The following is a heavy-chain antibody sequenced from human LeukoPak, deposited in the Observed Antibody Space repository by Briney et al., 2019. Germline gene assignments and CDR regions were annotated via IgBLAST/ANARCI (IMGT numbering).Heavy chain of an antibody. V-gene: IGHV4-59*01. J-gene: IGHJ4*02. CDR1: GGSISSYY. CDR2: IYYSGST. D-gene: IGHD7-27*01. Sequence: SETLSLTRTVSGGSISSYYWSWIRQPPGKGLEWIGYIYYSGSTNHNPSLKSRVTISVDTSKNQFSLKLSSVTAADTAVYYCASVQTGDQLDYWGQGTLVTVSS. CDR3: ASVQTGDQLDY.